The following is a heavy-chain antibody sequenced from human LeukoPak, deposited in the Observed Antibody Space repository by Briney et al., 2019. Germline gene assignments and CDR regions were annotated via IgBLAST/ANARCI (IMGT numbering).Heavy chain of an antibody. CDR1: GDSIRGFY. D-gene: IGHD3-9*01. V-gene: IGHV4-59*01. Sequence: SETLSLTCNVSGDSIRGFYWGWIRQPPGKGLEWIWYFYYSGDTNYNPALESRVIISVDTPKNQFSLKLSSLTAADTAVYYCARWNYDISTGHRYFDYWGQGTLVIVSS. J-gene: IGHJ4*02. CDR3: ARWNYDISTGHRYFDY. CDR2: FYYSGDT.